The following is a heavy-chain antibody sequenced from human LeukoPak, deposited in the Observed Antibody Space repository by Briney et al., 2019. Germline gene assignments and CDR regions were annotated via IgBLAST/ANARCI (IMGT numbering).Heavy chain of an antibody. CDR3: AKGSGSYGERAGFDI. V-gene: IGHV3-30*18. CDR2: MSYDGSNK. D-gene: IGHD1-26*01. J-gene: IGHJ3*02. CDR1: GFAFSSYG. Sequence: GGSLGLSCAASGFAFSSYGMHWVRQAPGKGLEWVAVMSYDGSNKYYADSVKGRFTISRDNSKNTLYLQMNSLRAEDTAVYYCAKGSGSYGERAGFDIWGQGTMVTVSS.